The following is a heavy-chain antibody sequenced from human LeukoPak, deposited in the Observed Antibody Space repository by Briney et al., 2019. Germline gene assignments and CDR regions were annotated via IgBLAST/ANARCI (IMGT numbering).Heavy chain of an antibody. Sequence: GGSLRLSCAASGFTFSDYYMSWIRQAPGKGLEWVSYISSSGSTIYYADSVKGLFTISRDNAKNSLYLQMNSLRAEDTAVYYCARDPYSWAFDYWGQGTLVTVSS. CDR2: ISSSGSTI. J-gene: IGHJ4*02. D-gene: IGHD5-18*01. CDR3: ARDPYSWAFDY. CDR1: GFTFSDYY. V-gene: IGHV3-11*04.